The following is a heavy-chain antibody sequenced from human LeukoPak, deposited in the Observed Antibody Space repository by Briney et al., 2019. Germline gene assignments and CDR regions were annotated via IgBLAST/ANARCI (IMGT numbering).Heavy chain of an antibody. Sequence: GESLKTSCKGSGIRFTKYWIGWGRQMPGKGLEWMGIIYPGDSDTRYSPSFQGQVTSSAHKSINTAYLQWIILETSHTAMYYCARQGYSSSWYSDYWGQGTLVTVSS. V-gene: IGHV5-51*01. J-gene: IGHJ4*02. CDR3: ARQGYSSSWYSDY. D-gene: IGHD6-13*01. CDR1: GIRFTKYW. CDR2: IYPGDSDT.